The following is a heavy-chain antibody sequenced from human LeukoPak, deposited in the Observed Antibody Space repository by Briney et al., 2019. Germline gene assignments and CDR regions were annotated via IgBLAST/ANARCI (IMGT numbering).Heavy chain of an antibody. CDR1: GGSFSGYY. CDR2: INHSGST. V-gene: IGHV4-34*01. D-gene: IGHD3-22*01. Sequence: SETLSLTCAVYGGSFSGYYWSWIRQPPGKGLEWIGEINHSGSTNYNPSLKSRVTISVDTSKNQFSLKLSSVTAADTAVYYCARAGNYDSTSYLGHWGQGTLVTVSS. J-gene: IGHJ4*02. CDR3: ARAGNYDSTSYLGH.